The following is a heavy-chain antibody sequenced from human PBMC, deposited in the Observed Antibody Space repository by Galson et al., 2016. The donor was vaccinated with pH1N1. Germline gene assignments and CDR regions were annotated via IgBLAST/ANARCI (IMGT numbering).Heavy chain of an antibody. CDR2: IWFDGTER. V-gene: IGHV3-33*01. CDR1: GFNFGHHG. Sequence: SLRLSCAASGFNFGHHGMHWVRQAPGEGLEWVAVIWFDGTERYYADAVAGRFTISRDNSDKTVHLQMNSLRVEDTANYFCARGAIRISGMEIEHRGYFDAWGRGTLVTVSS. D-gene: IGHD1-1*01. J-gene: IGHJ4*02. CDR3: ARGAIRISGMEIEHRGYFDA.